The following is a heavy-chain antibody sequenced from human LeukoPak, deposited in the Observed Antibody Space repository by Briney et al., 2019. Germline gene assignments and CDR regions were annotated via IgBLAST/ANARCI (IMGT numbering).Heavy chain of an antibody. J-gene: IGHJ4*02. V-gene: IGHV4-59*08. CDR1: GGSISGYH. Sequence: SETLSLTCTVSGGSISGYHWSWIRQPPGKGLEWIGYIYYGGSTNYNPSLKSRVTISLDTSKNQFSLELNSVTAADTAVYYCARHHIVFTGTFDYWGQGTLVTVSS. CDR3: ARHHIVFTGTFDY. CDR2: IYYGGST. D-gene: IGHD5/OR15-5a*01.